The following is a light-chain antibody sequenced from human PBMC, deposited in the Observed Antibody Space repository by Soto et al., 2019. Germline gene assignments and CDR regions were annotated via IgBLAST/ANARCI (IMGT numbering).Light chain of an antibody. CDR3: QQSSSVPRT. CDR1: QHIATS. V-gene: IGKV1-39*01. CDR2: GAS. Sequence: DIQMTQSPSLLSASIGDRVTITCRASQHIATSLSWFQHKVGKAPTLLIYGASALQSGVPSRFSGSGSGTHFTLTISGLQHEDFATYYCQQSSSVPRTFGQGTRVDLK. J-gene: IGKJ1*01.